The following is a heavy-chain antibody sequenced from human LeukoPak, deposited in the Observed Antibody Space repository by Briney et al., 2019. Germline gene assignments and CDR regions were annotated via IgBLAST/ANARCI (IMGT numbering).Heavy chain of an antibody. V-gene: IGHV3-30*04. CDR3: ARQPDYGDYFDY. J-gene: IGHJ4*02. D-gene: IGHD4-17*01. Sequence: SGGSLRLSCAASGFTFSSYAMHWVRQAPGKGLEWVAVISNDGSNKYYADSVKGRFTISRDNSKNTLNLQMNSLRAEDTAVYYCARQPDYGDYFDYWGQGTLVTVSS. CDR1: GFTFSSYA. CDR2: ISNDGSNK.